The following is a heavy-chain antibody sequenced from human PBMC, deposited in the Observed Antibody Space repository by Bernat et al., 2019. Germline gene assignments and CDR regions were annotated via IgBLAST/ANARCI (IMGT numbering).Heavy chain of an antibody. CDR3: ARWGHLGELSLSAY. J-gene: IGHJ4*02. D-gene: IGHD3-16*02. CDR1: GFTFSSNS. CDR2: ITSSSTYI. V-gene: IGHV3-21*01. Sequence: EVQLVESGGGLVKPGGSLRLSCAASGFTFSSNSMNWVRQAPGKGLEWVSCITSSSTYIYYADSVKGRFTIPRDNAKNSLYLQMNSLRAEDTAMYYCARWGHLGELSLSAYWGQGTLVTVSS.